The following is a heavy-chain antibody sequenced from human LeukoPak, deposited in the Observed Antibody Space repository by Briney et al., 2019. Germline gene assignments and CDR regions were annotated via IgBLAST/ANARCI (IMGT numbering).Heavy chain of an antibody. V-gene: IGHV1-69*06. Sequence: ASVKVSSKASLGTFISYALSSVRQTPGQGLEWMGGIIPIFGTANYAQNFQGRVTITADKSTSTVYMELSSLRSEDTAVYYCARGGDYDILTGYLPSSWFDPWGQGTLVTVSS. CDR3: ARGGDYDILTGYLPSSWFDP. D-gene: IGHD3-9*01. CDR2: IIPIFGTA. CDR1: LGTFISYA. J-gene: IGHJ5*02.